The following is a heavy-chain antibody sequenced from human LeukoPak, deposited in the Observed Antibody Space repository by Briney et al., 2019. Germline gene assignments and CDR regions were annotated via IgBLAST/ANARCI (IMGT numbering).Heavy chain of an antibody. CDR2: IYTSGST. CDR1: GASISPYY. Sequence: SETLSLTCTVSGASISPYYWSWIRQPAGKGLEWIGRIYTSGSTNYNPSLKSRVTISVDTSKNQFSLKLSSVTAADTAVYYCAREFQSYFDYWGQGTLVTVSS. J-gene: IGHJ4*02. CDR3: AREFQSYFDY. V-gene: IGHV4-4*07.